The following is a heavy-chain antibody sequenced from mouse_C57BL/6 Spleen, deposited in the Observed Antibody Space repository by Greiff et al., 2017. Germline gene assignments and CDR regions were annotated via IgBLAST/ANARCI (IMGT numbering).Heavy chain of an antibody. CDR3: ARLGLLYYYAMDY. CDR2: IWSGGST. J-gene: IGHJ4*01. CDR1: GFSLTSYG. V-gene: IGHV2-2*01. D-gene: IGHD4-1*01. Sequence: VHLVESGPGLVQPSQSLSITCTVSGFSLTSYGVHWVRQSPGKGLEWLGVIWSGGSTDYNAAFISRLSISKDNSKSQVFFKMNSLQADDTAIYYCARLGLLYYYAMDYWGQGTSVTVSS.